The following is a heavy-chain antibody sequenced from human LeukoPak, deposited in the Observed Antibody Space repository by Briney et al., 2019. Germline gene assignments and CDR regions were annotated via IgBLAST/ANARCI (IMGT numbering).Heavy chain of an antibody. CDR2: IIPIFGTA. CDR1: GGTFSSYA. V-gene: IGHV1-69*05. CDR3: ARRERVRPHIYYFDY. D-gene: IGHD1-1*01. Sequence: ASVKVSCKASGGTFSSYAISWLRQAPGQGLEWMGGIIPIFGTANYAQKFQGRVTITTDESTSTAYMELSSLRSEDTAVYYCARRERVRPHIYYFDYWGQGTLVTVSS. J-gene: IGHJ4*02.